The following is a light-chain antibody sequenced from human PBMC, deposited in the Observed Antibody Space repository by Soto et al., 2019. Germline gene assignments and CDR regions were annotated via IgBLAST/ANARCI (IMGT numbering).Light chain of an antibody. V-gene: IGLV1-47*01. Sequence: QSVLTQPPSASGTPGQRVTISCSGTISNIGSNHVYWYQQLPGMAPTLLIYRNNQRPSGVPDRFSGSKSGTSASLVISGLRSEDEADYYCATWDDRLSGRGVFGTGT. CDR1: ISNIGSNH. J-gene: IGLJ1*01. CDR2: RNN. CDR3: ATWDDRLSGRGV.